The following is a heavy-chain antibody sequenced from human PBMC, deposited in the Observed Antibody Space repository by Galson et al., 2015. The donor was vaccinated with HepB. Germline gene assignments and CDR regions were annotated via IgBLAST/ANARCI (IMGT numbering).Heavy chain of an antibody. CDR1: GFTFSSYA. J-gene: IGHJ1*01. Sequence: SLRLSCAASGFTFSSYAMHWVRQAPGKGLEWVAVISYDGSNKYSADSVKGRIPISGDNSKNTLYLQMNSLRAEDTAVYYCARESRAPMAQHASHYSSSGYLYFQHWGQGTLVTVSS. D-gene: IGHD6-13*01. V-gene: IGHV3-30*04. CDR3: ARESRAPMAQHASHYSSSGYLYFQH. CDR2: ISYDGSNK.